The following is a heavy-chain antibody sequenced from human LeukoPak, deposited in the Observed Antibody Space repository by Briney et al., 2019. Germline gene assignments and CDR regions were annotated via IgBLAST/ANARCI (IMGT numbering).Heavy chain of an antibody. CDR3: ARGGPFGTNWFDP. CDR2: VHHSGPT. J-gene: IGHJ5*02. D-gene: IGHD3-3*01. CDR1: GYSLSSGFY. Sequence: SETLSLTCTVSGYSLSSGFYWGWIRQSPGKGLGWIGSVHHSGPTFYNPSLKSRVTIAADTSKNKFSLKLSSVTAADTAVYYCARGGPFGTNWFDPWGQGTLVTVSS. V-gene: IGHV4-38-2*02.